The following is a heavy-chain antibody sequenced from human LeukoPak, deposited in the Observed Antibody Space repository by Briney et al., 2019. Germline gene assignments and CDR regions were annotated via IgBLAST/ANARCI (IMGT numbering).Heavy chain of an antibody. D-gene: IGHD2-2*02. CDR2: IYYSGST. CDR3: ARDRVVPAAIGAFDI. J-gene: IGHJ3*02. CDR1: GGSISSGGYY. V-gene: IGHV4-31*03. Sequence: TLSLTCTVSGGSISSGGYYWSWIRQHPGKGLEWIGYIYYSGSTYYNPSLKSRVTISVDTSKNQFSLKLSSVTAADTAVYYCARDRVVPAAIGAFDIWGQGTMVTVSS.